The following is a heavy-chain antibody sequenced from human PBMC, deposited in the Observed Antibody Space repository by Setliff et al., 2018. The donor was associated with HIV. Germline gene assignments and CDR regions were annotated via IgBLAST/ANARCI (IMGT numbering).Heavy chain of an antibody. CDR1: GVPIGTTGYY. V-gene: IGHV4-39*02. J-gene: IGHJ5*02. CDR2: ISYSGNSLYNSEKT. D-gene: IGHD3-3*01. CDR3: ARRGRFMGWFDP. Sequence: SETLSLTCLVSGVPIGTTGYYWGWIRQPPGKTLEWIGSISYSGNSLYNSEKTYYNPSLKSRTTISVDTSKNHFTLRLSSVTVADTAVYYCARRGRFMGWFDPWGQGSLVTVSS.